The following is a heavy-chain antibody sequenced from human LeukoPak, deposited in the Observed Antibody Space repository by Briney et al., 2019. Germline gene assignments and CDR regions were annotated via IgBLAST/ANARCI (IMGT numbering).Heavy chain of an antibody. CDR3: ARLRSNKGGSWFDP. Sequence: ASVKVSCKASGSTFTTYDINWVRQATGQGLEWMGWMNPNSGNTGYAQKFQGRVTMTRNTSITTAYMELSSLRSEDTAVYYCARLRSNKGGSWFDPWGQGTLVTVSS. CDR1: GSTFTTYD. V-gene: IGHV1-8*01. D-gene: IGHD1-26*01. J-gene: IGHJ5*02. CDR2: MNPNSGNT.